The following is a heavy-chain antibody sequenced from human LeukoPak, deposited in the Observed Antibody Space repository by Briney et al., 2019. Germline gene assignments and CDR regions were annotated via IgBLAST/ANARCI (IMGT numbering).Heavy chain of an antibody. CDR3: AKVASGSYYNWPFDY. D-gene: IGHD1-26*01. CDR2: ISGSGGNT. CDR1: GFTFSVYA. V-gene: IGHV3-23*01. Sequence: GGSLRLSCAASGFTFSVYAMSWVRQAPGKGLEWVSAISGSGGNTYYADSVKGRFTISRDNSKNTLYLQMNGLRAEDTAVYYCAKVASGSYYNWPFDYWGQGTLVTVSS. J-gene: IGHJ4*02.